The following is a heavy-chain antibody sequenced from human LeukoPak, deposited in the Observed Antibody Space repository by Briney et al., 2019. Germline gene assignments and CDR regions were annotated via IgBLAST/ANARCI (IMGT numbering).Heavy chain of an antibody. V-gene: IGHV3-11*01. CDR3: ARVWVRVPSPVDL. Sequence: PGGSLRLSCSASTFKFSDYYMSWIRQAPGKGPEWVSYLGRSETVLYDADTVKVRFSISRDNAKKSLYLQMNNLRVEDTATYYCARVWVRVPSPVDLWGRGTLVAVSS. CDR2: LGRSETVL. J-gene: IGHJ1*01. D-gene: IGHD2-21*01. CDR1: TFKFSDYY.